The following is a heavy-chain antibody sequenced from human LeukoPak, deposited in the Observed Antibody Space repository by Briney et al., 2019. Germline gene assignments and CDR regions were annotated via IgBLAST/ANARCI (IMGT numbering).Heavy chain of an antibody. CDR2: IYYSGST. D-gene: IGHD7-27*01. CDR1: GGSISRNSDY. Sequence: SETLSLTCTVSGGSISRNSDYWGWIRQPPGKGLEWIGSIYYSGSTYYNPSLKSRVTISVDTSKNQFSLKLSSVTAADTAVYYCASELGIGDYWGQGTLVTVSS. CDR3: ASELGIGDY. J-gene: IGHJ4*02. V-gene: IGHV4-39*07.